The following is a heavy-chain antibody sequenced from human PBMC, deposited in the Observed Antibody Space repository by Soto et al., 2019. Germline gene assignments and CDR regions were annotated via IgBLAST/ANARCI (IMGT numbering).Heavy chain of an antibody. CDR3: ATVGGVVGARYFEY. CDR1: GGSISSGGYF. Sequence: QVQLQESGPGLVKPSQTLSLTCSVSGGSISSGGYFWSWIRQHPGKGLEWIGYIYYSGSTYYSPSLKSRLSISVDTSKNHFSLKLSSVTAADTAVYHCATVGGVVGARYFEYWSQGTLVTVSS. CDR2: IYYSGST. J-gene: IGHJ4*02. V-gene: IGHV4-31*03. D-gene: IGHD1-26*01.